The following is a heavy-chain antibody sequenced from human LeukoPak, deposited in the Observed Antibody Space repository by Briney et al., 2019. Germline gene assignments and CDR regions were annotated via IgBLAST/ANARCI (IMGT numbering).Heavy chain of an antibody. CDR2: IIPIFGTA. CDR3: ARGRTTVTMHYWFDP. J-gene: IGHJ5*02. CDR1: GGTFSSYA. Sequence: ASVKVSCKASGGTFSSYAISWVRQAPGQGLEWMGGIIPIFGTANYAQKFQGRVTITTDESTSTAYMELGSLRSEDTAVYYCARGRTTVTMHYWFDPWGQGTLVTVSS. D-gene: IGHD4-17*01. V-gene: IGHV1-69*05.